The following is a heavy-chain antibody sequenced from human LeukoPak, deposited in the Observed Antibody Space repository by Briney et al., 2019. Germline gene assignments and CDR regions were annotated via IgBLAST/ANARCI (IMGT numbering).Heavy chain of an antibody. J-gene: IGHJ5*02. CDR1: GFTFSSYE. CDR2: ISSGGSNL. Sequence: AGSLRLSCAASGFTFSSYEMNWVRQAPGKGLEWISFISSGGSNLYYADSVMGRFTISRDNAENSLYLQMSSLRVEDTAVYYCARGHFWSGSVNYYNTPYPVNNWFDPWGQGTLVTVSS. D-gene: IGHD3-10*01. V-gene: IGHV3-48*03. CDR3: ARGHFWSGSVNYYNTPYPVNNWFDP.